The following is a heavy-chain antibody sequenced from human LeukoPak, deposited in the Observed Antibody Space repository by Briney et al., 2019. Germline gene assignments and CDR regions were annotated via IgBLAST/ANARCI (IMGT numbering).Heavy chain of an antibody. CDR3: ARAYYSGGYYYYYMDV. J-gene: IGHJ6*03. D-gene: IGHD3-10*01. Sequence: GASVKVSCXASGGTFSSYTISWVRQAPGQGLEWMGRIIPILGIANYAQKFQGRVTITADKSTSTAYMELSSLRSEDTAVYYCARAYYSGGYYYYYMDVWGKGATVTVSS. V-gene: IGHV1-69*02. CDR2: IIPILGIA. CDR1: GGTFSSYT.